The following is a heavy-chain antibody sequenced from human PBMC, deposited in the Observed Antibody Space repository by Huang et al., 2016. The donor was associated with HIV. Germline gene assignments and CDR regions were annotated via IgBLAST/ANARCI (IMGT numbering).Heavy chain of an antibody. CDR2: IHPGDSDP. D-gene: IGHD1-26*01. Sequence: ELQLVQSGAEVKKPGESLKISCKGSENNFNTYWIGWVRQMPGKGLEWMGIIHPGDSDPRDSPSVRGQVTFSADKSINTAYLQWTYLKASDTAMYYCARWMSSGSYYYFDFWGQGTLVTVSS. CDR1: ENNFNTYW. V-gene: IGHV5-51*01. CDR3: ARWMSSGSYYYFDF. J-gene: IGHJ4*02.